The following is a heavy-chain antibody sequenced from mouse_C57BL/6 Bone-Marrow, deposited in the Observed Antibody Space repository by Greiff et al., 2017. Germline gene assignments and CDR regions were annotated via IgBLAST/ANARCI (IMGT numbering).Heavy chain of an antibody. V-gene: IGHV6-6*01. Sequence: DVMLVESGGGLVQPGGSMKLSCAASGFTFSDAWMDWVRQSPEKGLEWVAEIRNKANNHATYYAVSVKGRFTISRDDSKSSVYLQMNSLRAEDTGIYYCTRGDYDYDDGAYYFDYWGQGTTLTVSS. CDR3: TRGDYDYDDGAYYFDY. J-gene: IGHJ2*01. CDR1: GFTFSDAW. D-gene: IGHD2-4*01. CDR2: IRNKANNHAT.